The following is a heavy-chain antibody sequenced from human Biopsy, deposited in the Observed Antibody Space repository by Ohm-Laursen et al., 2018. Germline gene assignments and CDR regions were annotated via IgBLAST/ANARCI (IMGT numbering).Heavy chain of an antibody. CDR3: TRVRTFGGVIGGYYFDS. D-gene: IGHD3-16*02. J-gene: IGHJ4*02. CDR1: GGSINSGGHF. V-gene: IGHV4-31*01. Sequence: TLSLTWSVSGGSINSGGHFWGWVRQSPGKGLEWIGYIYDNGDTYYNPSLMSLVSISADTSKNQVSPRLNSVTAADTAVYYCTRVRTFGGVIGGYYFDSWGQGILVTVSS. CDR2: IYDNGDT.